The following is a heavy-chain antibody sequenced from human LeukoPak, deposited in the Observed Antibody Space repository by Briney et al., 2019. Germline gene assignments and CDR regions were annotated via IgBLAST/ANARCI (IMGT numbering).Heavy chain of an antibody. V-gene: IGHV4-59*01. J-gene: IGHJ5*02. CDR1: GGSISSYY. CDR3: ARGPDWFDP. Sequence: KPSETLSLTCTVSGGSISSYYGSWIRQPPGKGLEWIGYIYYSGSTNYNPSLKSRVTISVDTSKNQFSLKLSSVAAADTAVYYCARGPDWFDPWGQGTLVTVSS. CDR2: IYYSGST.